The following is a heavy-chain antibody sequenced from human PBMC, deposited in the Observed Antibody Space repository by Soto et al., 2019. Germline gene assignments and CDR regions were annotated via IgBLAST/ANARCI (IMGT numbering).Heavy chain of an antibody. D-gene: IGHD3-9*01. CDR1: GYTFTSYG. J-gene: IGHJ4*02. CDR2: ISAYNGNT. V-gene: IGHV1-18*01. CDR3: ARVPRNLRYFDWLSPRGASPALSPFDY. Sequence: ASVKVSCKASGYTFTSYGISWVRQAPGQGLEWMGWISAYNGNTNYAQKLQGRVTMTTDTSTSTAYMELRSLRSDDTAVYYCARVPRNLRYFDWLSPRGASPALSPFDYWGQGTLVTVSS.